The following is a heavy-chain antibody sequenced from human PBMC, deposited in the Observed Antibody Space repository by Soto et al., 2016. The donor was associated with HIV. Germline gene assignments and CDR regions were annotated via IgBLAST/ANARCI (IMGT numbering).Heavy chain of an antibody. CDR3: ARGPFGSTVDLGVIDH. CDR2: ISGSGDET. CDR1: GFSFYDYS. V-gene: IGHV3-21*01. Sequence: EVQLVESGGGLVKPGGTRRLSCEGSGFSFYDYSMSWVRQSPGKGLEWVSSISGSGDETYYGDSMKGRFTIFRDNNRKTLYLQMQTLQVEXTPXIYYCARGPFGSTVDLGVIDHWGQGTLVTVSS. J-gene: IGHJ4*02. D-gene: IGHD3-10*01.